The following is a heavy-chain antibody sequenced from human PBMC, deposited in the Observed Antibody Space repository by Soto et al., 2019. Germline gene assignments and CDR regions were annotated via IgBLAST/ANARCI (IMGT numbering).Heavy chain of an antibody. V-gene: IGHV3-49*03. D-gene: IGHD2-21*01. CDR2: ITSGLYGATT. J-gene: IGHJ5*02. CDR3: TRSLSFVASGRDWFDP. Sequence: EVQLVESGGGLVQPGRSLRLSCTPSGFTFGDFAMSWFRKAPGKGLEWIAFITSGLYGATTTYAASVKDRFTISRDDSKSIAYLQINSLKTEDTAMYYCTRSLSFVASGRDWFDPWGQGTLVTVSS. CDR1: GFTFGDFA.